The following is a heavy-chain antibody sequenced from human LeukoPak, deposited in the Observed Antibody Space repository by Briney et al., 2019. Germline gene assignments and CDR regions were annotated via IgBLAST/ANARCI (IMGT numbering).Heavy chain of an antibody. CDR2: INHSGST. Sequence: SETLSLTCAVYGGSFSGYYWSWIRQPPGKGLEWIGEINHSGSTNYNPSLKSRVTISVDTSKNQFSLKLSSVTAVDTAVYYCARRYGSGSYYYYYGMDVWGKGTTVTVSS. CDR1: GGSFSGYY. CDR3: ARRYGSGSYYYYYGMDV. J-gene: IGHJ6*04. D-gene: IGHD3-10*01. V-gene: IGHV4-34*01.